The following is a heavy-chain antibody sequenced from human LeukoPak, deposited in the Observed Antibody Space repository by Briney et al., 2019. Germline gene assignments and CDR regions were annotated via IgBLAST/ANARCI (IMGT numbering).Heavy chain of an antibody. J-gene: IGHJ5*02. CDR3: ARGSNYYDSGKGWFDP. CDR1: GGSISSSSYY. D-gene: IGHD3-10*01. CDR2: INHSGST. V-gene: IGHV4-39*07. Sequence: SETLSLTSTVSGGSISSSSYYWGWIRQPPGKGLEWIGEINHSGSTNYNPSLKSRVTISVDTSKNQFSLKLSSVTAADTAVYYCARGSNYYDSGKGWFDPWGQGTLVTVSS.